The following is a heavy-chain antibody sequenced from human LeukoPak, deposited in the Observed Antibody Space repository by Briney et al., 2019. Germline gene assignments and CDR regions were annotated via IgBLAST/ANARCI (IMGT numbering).Heavy chain of an antibody. V-gene: IGHV3-23*01. Sequence: PGGSLRLSCAASGFTFSSYAMSWVRQAPGKGLEWVSAISGSGGSTFYAASVRGRFTISRDNSKNTLYLQMSTLSAEDTAVYFCATVDPTVTRGGWGQGTLVTVSS. J-gene: IGHJ4*02. CDR1: GFTFSSYA. D-gene: IGHD4-17*01. CDR2: ISGSGGST. CDR3: ATVDPTVTRGG.